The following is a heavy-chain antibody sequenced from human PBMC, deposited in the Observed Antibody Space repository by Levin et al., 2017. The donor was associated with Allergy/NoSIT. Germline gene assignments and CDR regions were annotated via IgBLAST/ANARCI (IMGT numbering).Heavy chain of an antibody. CDR3: ARDKHFWSGYSNYGMDV. D-gene: IGHD3-3*02. CDR2: ISYDGSNK. V-gene: IGHV3-30*04. CDR1: GFTFSSYA. Sequence: GGSLRLSCAASGFTFSSYAMHWVRQAPGKGLEWVAVISYDGSNKYYADSVKGRFTISRDNSKNTLYLQMNSLRAEDTAVYYCARDKHFWSGYSNYGMDVWGQGTTVTVSS. J-gene: IGHJ6*02.